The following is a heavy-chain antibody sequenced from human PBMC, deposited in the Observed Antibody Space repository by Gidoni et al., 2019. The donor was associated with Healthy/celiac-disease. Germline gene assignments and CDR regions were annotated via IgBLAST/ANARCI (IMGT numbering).Heavy chain of an antibody. Sequence: EVQLVESGGGLVKPGGSLRLSCAASGFTFSSYSMNGVRQAPGKGLEWVSSISSSSSYIYYADSVKGRFTISRDNAKNSLYLQMNSLRAEDTAVYYCARVSRPPDIVVVPAATDYWGQGTLVTVSS. CDR3: ARVSRPPDIVVVPAATDY. CDR2: ISSSSSYI. CDR1: GFTFSSYS. D-gene: IGHD2-2*01. J-gene: IGHJ4*02. V-gene: IGHV3-21*01.